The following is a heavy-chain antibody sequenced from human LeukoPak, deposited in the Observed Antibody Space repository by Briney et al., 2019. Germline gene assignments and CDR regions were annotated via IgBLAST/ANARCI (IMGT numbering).Heavy chain of an antibody. Sequence: PGGSLRLSCAASGFTVSSNYMSWVRQAPGKGLEWVSVIYSGGSTYYADSVKGRFTISRDNAKNSLYLQMNSLRAEDTAVYYCARGAWFGELLDYFDYWGQGTLVTVSS. J-gene: IGHJ4*02. V-gene: IGHV3-53*01. CDR2: IYSGGST. CDR1: GFTVSSNY. CDR3: ARGAWFGELLDYFDY. D-gene: IGHD3-10*01.